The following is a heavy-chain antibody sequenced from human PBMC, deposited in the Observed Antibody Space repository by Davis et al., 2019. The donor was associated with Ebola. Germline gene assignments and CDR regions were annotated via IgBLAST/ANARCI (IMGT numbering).Heavy chain of an antibody. J-gene: IGHJ3*02. D-gene: IGHD2-8*01. V-gene: IGHV1-8*02. CDR1: GYTFTSYG. Sequence: ASVKVSCKASGYTFTSYGISWVRQAPGQGLEWMGWMNPNSGNTGYAQKFQGRVTMTRNTSISTAYMELSSLRSEDTAVYYCARPYCTNGVCYTFAFDIWGQGTMVTVSS. CDR3: ARPYCTNGVCYTFAFDI. CDR2: MNPNSGNT.